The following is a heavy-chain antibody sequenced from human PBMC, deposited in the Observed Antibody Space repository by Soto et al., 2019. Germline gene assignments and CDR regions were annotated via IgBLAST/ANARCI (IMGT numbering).Heavy chain of an antibody. CDR2: IYYSGST. D-gene: IGHD3-10*01. CDR3: ARVRSGPMIRGVITHYYFDY. V-gene: IGHV4-59*01. CDR1: GGSISSYY. Sequence: TSETLSLTCTVSGGSISSYYWSWIRQPPGKGLEWIGYIYYSGSTNYNPSLKSRVTISVDTSKNQFSLKLSSVTAADTAVYYCARVRSGPMIRGVITHYYFDYWGQGTLVTVSS. J-gene: IGHJ4*02.